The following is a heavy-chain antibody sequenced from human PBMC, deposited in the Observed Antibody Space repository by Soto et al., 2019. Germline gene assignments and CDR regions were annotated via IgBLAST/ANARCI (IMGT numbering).Heavy chain of an antibody. Sequence: SVKVSCKASGGTFTSYTISWVRQAPGQGLEWMGRIIPILGIANYAQKFQGRVTITADKSTSTAYMELSSLRSEDTAVYYCARDAGSTPGRAFYWGQGTLVTVSS. V-gene: IGHV1-69*04. D-gene: IGHD6-13*01. CDR2: IIPILGIA. CDR3: ARDAGSTPGRAFY. CDR1: GGTFTSYT. J-gene: IGHJ4*02.